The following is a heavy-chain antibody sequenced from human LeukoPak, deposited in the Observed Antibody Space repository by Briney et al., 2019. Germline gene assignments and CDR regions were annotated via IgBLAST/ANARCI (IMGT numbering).Heavy chain of an antibody. D-gene: IGHD3-9*01. V-gene: IGHV3-23*01. CDR2: IDGSGGST. J-gene: IGHJ4*02. CDR3: ARPRDNRYFDWLSFDY. Sequence: SGGSLRLSCAASGFTFSNYAMSWVRQASGKGLEWVSAIDGSGGSTYYADSVKGRFTISRDNSKNTLYLQMNSLRAEDTAVYYCARPRDNRYFDWLSFDYWGQGTLVTVSS. CDR1: GFTFSNYA.